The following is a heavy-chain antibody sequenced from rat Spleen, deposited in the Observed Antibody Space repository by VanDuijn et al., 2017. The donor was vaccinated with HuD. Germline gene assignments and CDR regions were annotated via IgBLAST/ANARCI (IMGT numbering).Heavy chain of an antibody. J-gene: IGHJ4*01. CDR3: ARSYPGIKGVMDA. V-gene: IGHV5-25*01. D-gene: IGHD1-4*01. CDR1: GFTFSNYY. Sequence: EVQMVESGGGLVKPGRSLKLSCAASGFTFSNYYMAWVRQAPTKGLEWVASISPSGGSTYYPDSVKGRFTISRDNAKSTLYLQMNNLRSEYTAMCFFARSYPGIKGVMDAWGQGVSVTVSS. CDR2: ISPSGGST.